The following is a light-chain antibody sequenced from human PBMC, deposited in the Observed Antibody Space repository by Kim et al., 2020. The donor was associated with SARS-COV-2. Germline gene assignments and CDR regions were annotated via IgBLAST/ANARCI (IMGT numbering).Light chain of an antibody. CDR2: KSS. CDR3: QQYSRFSYA. CDR1: QSISSW. V-gene: IGKV1-5*03. Sequence: DIQMTQIPSTVSASVGDSVTITCRASQSISSWLAWYQQKPGEAPRLLISKSSTLEGGVSSRFSGSGSGTEFTLTISSLQPDDFATYYCQQYSRFSYAFGQGTKLEI. J-gene: IGKJ2*01.